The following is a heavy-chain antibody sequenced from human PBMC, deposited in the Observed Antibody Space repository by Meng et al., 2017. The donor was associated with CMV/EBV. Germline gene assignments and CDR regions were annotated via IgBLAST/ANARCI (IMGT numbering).Heavy chain of an antibody. CDR1: GFTFNIYA. D-gene: IGHD1/OR15-1a*01. Sequence: GESLKISCATSGFTFNIYAITWVRQAPGKGLEWVSSISGNSGSTYYADSVKGRFTISRDNSKNTLYLQMNGLRAEDTAVYYCARSLTGTGYFFDYWGQGTLVTAPQ. J-gene: IGHJ4*02. CDR2: ISGNSGST. CDR3: ARSLTGTGYFFDY. V-gene: IGHV3-23*01.